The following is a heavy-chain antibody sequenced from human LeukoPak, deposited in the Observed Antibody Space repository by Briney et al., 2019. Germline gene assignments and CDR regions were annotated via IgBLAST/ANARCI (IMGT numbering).Heavy chain of an antibody. CDR1: GYTFTDYY. V-gene: IGHV1-2*04. J-gene: IGHJ4*02. D-gene: IGHD6-13*01. Sequence: ASVKVSCKASGYTFTDYYMHWVRQAPGQGLEWMGWTNPNSGGTSSAQKFQAWVTITRDTSINTVYMDLTRLRSDDTAVYYCARDSSNIASAGNFDYWGQGTLVTVSS. CDR2: TNPNSGGT. CDR3: ARDSSNIASAGNFDY.